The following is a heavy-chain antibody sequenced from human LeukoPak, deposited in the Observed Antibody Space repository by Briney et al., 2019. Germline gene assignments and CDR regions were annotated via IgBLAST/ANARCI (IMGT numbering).Heavy chain of an antibody. V-gene: IGHV4-61*02. CDR3: ARIPGQTRRRGYFDY. J-gene: IGHJ4*02. D-gene: IGHD1-14*01. Sequence: SETLSLTCTVSGGSISSGSYYWTWIRQPAGKGLEWIGRIYTSGSTNYNPSLKSRVTISVDTSKNQFSLKLSSVTAADTAVYYCARIPGQTRRRGYFDYWGQGTLVTVSS. CDR2: IYTSGST. CDR1: GGSISSGSYY.